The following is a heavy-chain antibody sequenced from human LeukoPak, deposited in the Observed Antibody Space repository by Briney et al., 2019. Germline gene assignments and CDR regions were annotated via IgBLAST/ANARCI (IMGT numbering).Heavy chain of an antibody. CDR3: ARHVFGASGRFGELISYWFDP. CDR2: IYYSGST. D-gene: IGHD3-10*01. Sequence: PSETLSLTCTVSGGSISSYYWSWIRQPPGKGLEWIGYIYYSGSTNYNPSLKSRVTISVDTSKNQFSLKLSSVTAADTAVYYCARHVFGASGRFGELISYWFDPWAREPWSPSPQ. J-gene: IGHJ5*02. CDR1: GGSISSYY. V-gene: IGHV4-59*08.